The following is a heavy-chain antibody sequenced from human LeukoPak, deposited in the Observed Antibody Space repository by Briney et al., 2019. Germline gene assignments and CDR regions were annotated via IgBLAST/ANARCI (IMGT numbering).Heavy chain of an antibody. V-gene: IGHV3-74*03. Sequence: GGSLRLSCAASGFAFSTFWMHWVRQAPGKGLMWVSQINNDGSDTKYADSVKGRFTISRDNAKNTVYLQMNSLTAEGTAVYYCARDPLLWELPSDYWGQGPLVTVSS. D-gene: IGHD1-26*01. J-gene: IGHJ4*02. CDR2: INNDGSDT. CDR3: ARDPLLWELPSDY. CDR1: GFAFSTFW.